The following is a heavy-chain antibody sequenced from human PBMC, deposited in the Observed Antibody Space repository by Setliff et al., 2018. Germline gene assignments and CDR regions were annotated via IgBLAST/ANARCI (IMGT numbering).Heavy chain of an antibody. Sequence: SETLSLTCTVSGGSISTYYWSWIRQPPGKGLEFIGYVYYSGLTNYDPSLKSRVTMSVDSSKNQFSLKLSSVTAADTAVYYCARGGTYRYFDYWGQGALVTVSS. CDR3: ARGGTYRYFDY. CDR1: GGSISTYY. V-gene: IGHV4-59*01. J-gene: IGHJ4*02. CDR2: VYYSGLT.